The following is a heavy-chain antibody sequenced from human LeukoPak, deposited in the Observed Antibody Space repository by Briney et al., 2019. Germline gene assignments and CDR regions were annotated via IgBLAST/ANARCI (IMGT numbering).Heavy chain of an antibody. Sequence: GGSLRLSCAASGFTFSNAWMSWVRQAPGKGLEWVGRIKSKTDGGTTDYAAPVKGRFTISRDDSKNTLYLQMNSLKTEDTAVYYCTTERRDGYNTPXESFDYWGXXXLXTV. CDR1: GFTFSNAW. D-gene: IGHD5-24*01. J-gene: IGHJ4*01. V-gene: IGHV3-15*01. CDR3: TTERRDGYNTPXESFDY. CDR2: IKSKTDGGTT.